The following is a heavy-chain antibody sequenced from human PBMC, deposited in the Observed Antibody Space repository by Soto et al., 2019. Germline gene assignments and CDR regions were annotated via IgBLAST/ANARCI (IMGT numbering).Heavy chain of an antibody. D-gene: IGHD1-26*01. V-gene: IGHV3-74*01. Sequence: EVQLVESGGGLVQPGGSWGLSVPASGFTFVSYGMHWVRQAPGKGLVWVSRIKTDGSATSYADSVKGRFTISRDNAKNTLYLQMNSLRAEDTAVYYCARVGVGAYYFDYWGQGTLVTVSS. CDR1: GFTFVSYG. CDR3: ARVGVGAYYFDY. CDR2: IKTDGSAT. J-gene: IGHJ4*02.